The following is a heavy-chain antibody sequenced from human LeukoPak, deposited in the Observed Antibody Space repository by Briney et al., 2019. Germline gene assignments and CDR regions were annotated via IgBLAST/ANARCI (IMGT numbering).Heavy chain of an antibody. V-gene: IGHV1-69*04. Sequence: SVKVSCKASGGTFSSYAISWVRQAPGQGLEWMGRIIPILGIANYAQKFQGRVTITADKSTSTAYMELSSLRSEDTAVYYCARGDGSGNGAFDIWGQGTMVTVSS. J-gene: IGHJ3*02. CDR3: ARGDGSGNGAFDI. CDR1: GGTFSSYA. CDR2: IIPILGIA. D-gene: IGHD3-10*01.